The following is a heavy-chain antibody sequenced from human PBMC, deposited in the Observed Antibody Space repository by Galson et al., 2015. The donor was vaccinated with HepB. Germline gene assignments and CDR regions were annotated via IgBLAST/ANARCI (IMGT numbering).Heavy chain of an antibody. Sequence: VKVSCKVSGYTFTEYYIHWVKQAPGKGLEWMGRIDPEDGEPTYAEKFQGRVTITADTSTDTAYMNLSSLRSEDTAIYYCATLRWLPYEYWGQGTLVTVSS. J-gene: IGHJ4*02. V-gene: IGHV1-69-2*01. CDR2: IDPEDGEP. CDR1: GYTFTEYY. D-gene: IGHD5-24*01. CDR3: ATLRWLPYEY.